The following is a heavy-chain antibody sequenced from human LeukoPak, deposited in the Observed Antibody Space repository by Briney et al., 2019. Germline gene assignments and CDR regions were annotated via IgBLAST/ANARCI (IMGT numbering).Heavy chain of an antibody. CDR3: ARDQYSSSSNFDY. J-gene: IGHJ4*02. CDR1: GFTFSIYG. CDR2: IWSDGSYK. Sequence: PGGSLRLSCAASGFTFSIYGMHWVRQAPGKGLEWVAVIWSDGSYKYYADSVKGRFTISRDNSKNTLFLQMNSLRAEDTAVFYCARDQYSSSSNFDYWGQGTLVTVSS. D-gene: IGHD6-6*01. V-gene: IGHV3-33*01.